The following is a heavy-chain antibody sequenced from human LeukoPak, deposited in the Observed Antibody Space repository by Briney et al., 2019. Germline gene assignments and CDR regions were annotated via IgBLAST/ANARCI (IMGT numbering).Heavy chain of an antibody. CDR2: ISSSSSYI. CDR1: GFTFSSYS. J-gene: IGHJ4*02. V-gene: IGHV3-21*01. D-gene: IGHD6-6*01. CDR3: ARDPRAYSSSSGG. Sequence: GSLRLSCAASGFTFSSYSMNWVRQAPGKGLEWVSSISSSSSYIYYADSVKGRFTISRDNAKNSLYLQMNSLRAEDTAVYYCARDPRAYSSSSGGWGQGTLVTVSS.